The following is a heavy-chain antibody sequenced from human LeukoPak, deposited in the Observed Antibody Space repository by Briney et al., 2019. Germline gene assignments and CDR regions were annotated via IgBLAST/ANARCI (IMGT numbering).Heavy chain of an antibody. J-gene: IGHJ4*02. CDR2: ISTDESST. V-gene: IGHV3-74*01. CDR1: GFTFSSYW. Sequence: GGSLRLSCAASGFTFSSYWMHWVRQDPGKGLEWVSRISTDESSTWYADSVKGRFTISRDNAKNTLYLQMNSLRAEDTAAYYCAGGSIVVAGTRNSLDYWGQGTLVTVSS. CDR3: AGGSIVVAGTRNSLDY. D-gene: IGHD6-19*01.